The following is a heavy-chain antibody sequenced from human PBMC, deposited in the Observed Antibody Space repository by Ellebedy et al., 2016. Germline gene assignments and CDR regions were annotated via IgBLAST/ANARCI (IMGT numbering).Heavy chain of an antibody. CDR1: GFTVSGNY. V-gene: IGHV3-53*05. Sequence: GESLKISCADSGFTVSGNYMSWVRQAPGKGLEWVSTLYSGGTILYADSVKGRFTVSRDNAKNTLYLQMNSLRLEDTAFYFCAKGGDWGQGTLVTVSS. CDR3: AKGGD. J-gene: IGHJ4*02. CDR2: LYSGGTI.